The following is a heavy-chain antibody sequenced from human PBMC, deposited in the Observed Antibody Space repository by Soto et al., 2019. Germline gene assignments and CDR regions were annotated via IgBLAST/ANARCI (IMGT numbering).Heavy chain of an antibody. CDR1: GGSISSYY. CDR3: ARGGFDWLFDY. D-gene: IGHD3-9*01. CDR2: IYYSGST. J-gene: IGHJ4*02. V-gene: IGHV4-59*01. Sequence: SETVSLTCTVSGGSISSYYWRWIRQPPGKGLEWIGYIYYSGSTNYNPSLKSRVTISVDTSKNQFSLKLSSVTAADTAVYYCARGGFDWLFDYWGQGTLVTVSS.